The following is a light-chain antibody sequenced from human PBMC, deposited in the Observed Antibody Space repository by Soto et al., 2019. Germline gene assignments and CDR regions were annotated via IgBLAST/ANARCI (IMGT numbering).Light chain of an antibody. CDR3: QQYYSLLMWT. V-gene: IGKV4-1*01. J-gene: IGKJ1*01. CDR1: QSVLSSSNNKNY. CDR2: WAS. Sequence: DIVMTQSPGSLAVSLGERATINCKSSQSVLSSSNNKNYLAWYQQKPGQPPKLLIYWASTRESGVPERFSGSGSGTDFTLTISSLQAEDVAVYYCQQYYSLLMWTFGQGTKVEIK.